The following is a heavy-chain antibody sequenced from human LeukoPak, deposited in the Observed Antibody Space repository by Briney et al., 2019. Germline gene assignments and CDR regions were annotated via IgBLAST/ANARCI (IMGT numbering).Heavy chain of an antibody. V-gene: IGHV4-34*01. CDR1: GGSFSGCY. D-gene: IGHD5-18*01. J-gene: IGHJ3*02. Sequence: SETLSLTCAVYGGSFSGCYWSWIRQPPGKGLEWIGEINHSGSTNYNPSLKSRVTISVDTTKNQFSLKLSSVTAADTAVYYCARGRYSYGYVGAFDIWGQGTMVTVSS. CDR2: INHSGST. CDR3: ARGRYSYGYVGAFDI.